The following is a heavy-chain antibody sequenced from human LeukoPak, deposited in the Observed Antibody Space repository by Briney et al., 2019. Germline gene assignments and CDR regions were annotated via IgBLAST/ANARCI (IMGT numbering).Heavy chain of an antibody. D-gene: IGHD2-21*02. J-gene: IGHJ4*02. Sequence: PSEALSLTCTVSGGSISSGDYYWSWIRQPPGKGLEWIGYIYYSGSTYCNPSLKSRVTISVDTSKNQFSLKLSSVTAADTAVYYCARLNTADLAYCGGDCYPYWGQGTLVTVSS. V-gene: IGHV4-30-4*01. CDR1: GGSISSGDYY. CDR3: ARLNTADLAYCGGDCYPY. CDR2: IYYSGST.